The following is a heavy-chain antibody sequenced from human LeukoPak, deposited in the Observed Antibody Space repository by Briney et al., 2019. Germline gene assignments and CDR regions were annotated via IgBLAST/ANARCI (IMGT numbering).Heavy chain of an antibody. V-gene: IGHV3-11*05. J-gene: IGHJ4*02. Sequence: GGSLRLSCAASGFTFSDYYMSWIRQAPGKGLEWVSYISRNSYTNYADSVKGRFTISRDNAKNSLYLQMASLRAEDTAVYYCARGITGTTVNYWGQGTLVTVSS. D-gene: IGHD1-7*01. CDR3: ARGITGTTVNY. CDR1: GFTFSDYY. CDR2: ISRNSYT.